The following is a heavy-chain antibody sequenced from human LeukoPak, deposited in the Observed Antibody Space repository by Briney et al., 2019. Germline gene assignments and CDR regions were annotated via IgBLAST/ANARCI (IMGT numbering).Heavy chain of an antibody. V-gene: IGHV3-11*04. CDR3: ARADSSGRIFDY. Sequence: GGSLTLSCAASGFTFSDYYMSWIRQAPGEGLEWVSYISSSGRTIYYADSVKGQFTISRDNAKNSLYLQMNSLRAEATAEYYCARADSSGRIFDYWGQGTLVIVSS. CDR2: ISSSGRTI. CDR1: GFTFSDYY. D-gene: IGHD6-19*01. J-gene: IGHJ4*02.